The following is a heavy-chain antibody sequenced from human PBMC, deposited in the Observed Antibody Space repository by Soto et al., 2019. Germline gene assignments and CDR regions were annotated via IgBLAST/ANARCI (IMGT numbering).Heavy chain of an antibody. CDR3: ATRTDYYYGSGSLFGMDV. Sequence: SETLSLTCTVSGGSISSGSYYWSWIRQLPGKGLEWIGYIYYSGSTYYNPSLKSRVTISVDTSKNQFSLKLNSVTAADTAVYYCATRTDYYYGSGSLFGMDVLVQGTTVT. CDR2: IYYSGST. J-gene: IGHJ6*02. V-gene: IGHV4-31*03. CDR1: GGSISSGSYY. D-gene: IGHD3-10*01.